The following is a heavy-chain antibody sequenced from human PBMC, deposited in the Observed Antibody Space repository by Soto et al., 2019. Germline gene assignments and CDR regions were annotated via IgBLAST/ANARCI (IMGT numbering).Heavy chain of an antibody. J-gene: IGHJ4*02. D-gene: IGHD3-9*01. CDR2: INPNSGGT. CDR3: ARGGYYDILTGYYLGTYYFDY. CDR1: GYTFTGYY. V-gene: IGHV1-2*04. Sequence: ASVKVSCKASGYTFTGYYMHLVRQAPGQGLEWMGWINPNSGGTNYAQKFQGWVTMTRDTSISTAYMELSRLRSDDTAVYYCARGGYYDILTGYYLGTYYFDYWGQGTLVTVSS.